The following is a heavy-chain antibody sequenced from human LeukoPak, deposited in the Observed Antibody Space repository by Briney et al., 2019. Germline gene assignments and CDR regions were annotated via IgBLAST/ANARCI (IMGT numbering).Heavy chain of an antibody. CDR3: ARRVYSSSWYWFDP. CDR2: IYPGDSDT. D-gene: IGHD6-13*01. V-gene: IGHV5-51*01. Sequence: GESLKISCKGSGYSFTSYWIGWVRQMPGKGLEWMGIIYPGDSDTRYSPSFQRQVTISADKSISTAYLQWSSLKASDTAMYSFARRVYSSSWYWFDPWGQGTLVTVSS. J-gene: IGHJ5*02. CDR1: GYSFTSYW.